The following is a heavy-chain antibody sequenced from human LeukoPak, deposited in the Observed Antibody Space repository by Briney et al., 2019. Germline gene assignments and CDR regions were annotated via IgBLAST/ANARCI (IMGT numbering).Heavy chain of an antibody. Sequence: SETLSLTCTVSGGSISSYYWSWLRQPPGKGLEGMGNIYYSGSTNYNPSLKSRVTIAVDTSKNQFSQKLSSVTAADTAVYYCARQAASRSFDYWGQGTLVTVSS. V-gene: IGHV4-59*01. CDR2: IYYSGST. J-gene: IGHJ4*02. CDR1: GGSISSYY. CDR3: ARQAASRSFDY. D-gene: IGHD6-25*01.